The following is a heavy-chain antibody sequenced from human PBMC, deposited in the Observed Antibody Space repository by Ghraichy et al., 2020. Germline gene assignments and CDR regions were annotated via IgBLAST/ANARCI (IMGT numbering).Heavy chain of an antibody. V-gene: IGHV3-48*02. Sequence: LSLTCAVSGFTVSNNYMSWVRQAPGKGLEWVSYISSSSSTIYYADSVKGRFTISRDNAKNSLYLQMNSLRDEDTAVYYCARGSRRALDYWGQGTLVTVSS. CDR1: GFTVSNNY. D-gene: IGHD3-10*01. CDR2: ISSSSSTI. J-gene: IGHJ4*02. CDR3: ARGSRRALDY.